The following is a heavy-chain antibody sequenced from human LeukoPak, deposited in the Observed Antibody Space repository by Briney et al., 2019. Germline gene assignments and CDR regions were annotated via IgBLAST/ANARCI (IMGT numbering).Heavy chain of an antibody. Sequence: GGSLRLSCAASGFTFSSYAMGWVRQAPGRGLEWVSLISGSGGSTYYADSVKGRFTVSRDNSKNTEYLQMNSLRAEDTAIYYCAKDDDDGDHVVVDHWGQETLVTVSS. D-gene: IGHD4-17*01. CDR1: GFTFSSYA. CDR2: ISGSGGST. J-gene: IGHJ4*02. V-gene: IGHV3-23*01. CDR3: AKDDDDGDHVVVDH.